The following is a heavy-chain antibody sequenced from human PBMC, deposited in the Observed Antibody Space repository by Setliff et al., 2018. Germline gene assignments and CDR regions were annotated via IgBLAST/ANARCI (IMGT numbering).Heavy chain of an antibody. J-gene: IGHJ6*02. CDR1: GFTFSSYS. CDR2: ISSSSSYI. CDR3: ARDWAYCGGGSCSYYGMDV. Sequence: GGSLRLSCAASGFTFSSYSMNWVRQAPGKGLEWVSSISSSSSYIYYADSVKGRFTISRDNAKNSLYLQMNSLRAEDTAVYYCARDWAYCGGGSCSYYGMDVWGQGTTVTVSS. V-gene: IGHV3-21*01. D-gene: IGHD2-15*01.